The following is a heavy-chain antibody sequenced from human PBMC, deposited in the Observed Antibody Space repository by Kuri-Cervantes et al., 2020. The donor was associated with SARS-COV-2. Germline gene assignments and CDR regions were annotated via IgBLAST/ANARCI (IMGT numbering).Heavy chain of an antibody. Sequence: SVKVSCKASGGTFSSYAISWVRQAPGQGLEWMGGIIPIFGTANYAQKFQGRVTITTDESTSTAYMELGSLRSEDTAVYYCASLPAYDILTGYYKLGVDYWGQGTLVTVSS. V-gene: IGHV1-69*05. J-gene: IGHJ4*02. CDR2: IIPIFGTA. D-gene: IGHD3-9*01. CDR3: ASLPAYDILTGYYKLGVDY. CDR1: GGTFSSYA.